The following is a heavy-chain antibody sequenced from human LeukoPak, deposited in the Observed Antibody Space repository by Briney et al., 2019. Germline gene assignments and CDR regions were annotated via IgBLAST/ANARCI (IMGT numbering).Heavy chain of an antibody. V-gene: IGHV4-59*08. J-gene: IGHJ6*02. CDR2: IYYSGST. Sequence: PSETLSLTCTVSGGSISSYYWSWIRQPPGKGLEWIGYIYYSGSTNYNPSLKSRVTMSVDTSKNQFSLKLSSVTAADTAVYYCARFLRENYYYYGMDVWGQGTTVTVSS. D-gene: IGHD3-3*01. CDR3: ARFLRENYYYYGMDV. CDR1: GGSISSYY.